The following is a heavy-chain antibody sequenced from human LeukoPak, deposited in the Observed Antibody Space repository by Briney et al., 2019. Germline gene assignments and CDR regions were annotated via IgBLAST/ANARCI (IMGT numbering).Heavy chain of an antibody. D-gene: IGHD4-11*01. CDR2: IYTSGST. CDR1: GGSISSYY. J-gene: IGHJ6*03. CDR3: AMSKAVTPYYYMDV. Sequence: SETLSLTCTVSGGSISSYYWSWIRQPAGKGLEWIGRIYTSGSTNYNPSLKSRVTMSVDTSKNQFSLKLSSVTAADTAVYYCAMSKAVTPYYYMDVWGKGTTVTVSS. V-gene: IGHV4-4*07.